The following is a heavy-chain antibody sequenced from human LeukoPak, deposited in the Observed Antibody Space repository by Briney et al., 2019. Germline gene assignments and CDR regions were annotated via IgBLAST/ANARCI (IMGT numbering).Heavy chain of an antibody. CDR3: ARVGDSGSFDD. CDR2: IYVGDSNT. J-gene: IGHJ4*02. CDR1: GYTFTNYW. V-gene: IGHV5-51*01. Sequence: GESLKISCKGSGYTFTNYWIGWVRQMPGKGLEWMGIIYVGDSNTIYRPPFQGQVTISADKSISTAYLQWSSLRTSDTAMYYCARVGDSGSFDDWGQGTLVTVSS. D-gene: IGHD5-12*01.